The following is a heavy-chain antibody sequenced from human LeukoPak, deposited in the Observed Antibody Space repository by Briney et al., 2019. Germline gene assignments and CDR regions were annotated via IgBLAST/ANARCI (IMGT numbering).Heavy chain of an antibody. V-gene: IGHV4-4*02. D-gene: IGHD3-22*01. CDR1: GGSISSSNW. J-gene: IGHJ4*02. CDR2: IYHSGST. Sequence: SETLSLTCAVSGGSISSSNWWSWVRQPPGKGLEWIGEIYHSGSTNYNPSLKSRVTISVDKSKNQFSLKLSSVTAADTAVYYCARLNYYDSSGYYLVYFDYWGQGTLVTVSS. CDR3: ARLNYYDSSGYYLVYFDY.